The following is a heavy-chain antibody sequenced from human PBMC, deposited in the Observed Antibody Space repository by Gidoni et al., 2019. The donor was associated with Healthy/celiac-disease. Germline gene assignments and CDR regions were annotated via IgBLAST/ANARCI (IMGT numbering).Heavy chain of an antibody. D-gene: IGHD4-17*01. CDR3: TTDPTVASHYYYYYYMDV. J-gene: IGHJ6*03. CDR1: GFTFSNAW. V-gene: IGHV3-15*01. Sequence: EVQLVESGGGLVKPGGSLRLSCAASGFTFSNAWMSWVRQAPGQGLEWVGRIKSKTEGGTTDYAAPVKGRFTISRDDSKNTLYLQMNSLKTEDTAVYYCTTDPTVASHYYYYYYMDVWGKGTTVTVSS. CDR2: IKSKTEGGTT.